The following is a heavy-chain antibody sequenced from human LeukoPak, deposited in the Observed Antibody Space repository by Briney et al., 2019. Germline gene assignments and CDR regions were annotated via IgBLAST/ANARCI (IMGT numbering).Heavy chain of an antibody. Sequence: SETPSLTCAVYGGSFSGYYWSWIRQPPGKGLEWIGEINHSGSTNYNPSLKSRVTISVDTSKNQFSLKLSSVTAADTAVYSCARTDGYNYWWYLDLWGRGTLVTVSS. CDR3: ARTDGYNYWWYLDL. J-gene: IGHJ2*01. CDR1: GGSFSGYY. V-gene: IGHV4-34*01. CDR2: INHSGST. D-gene: IGHD5-24*01.